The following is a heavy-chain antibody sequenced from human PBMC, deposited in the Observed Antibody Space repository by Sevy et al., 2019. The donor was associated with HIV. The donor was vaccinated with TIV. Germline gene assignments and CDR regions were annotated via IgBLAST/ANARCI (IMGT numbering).Heavy chain of an antibody. CDR3: ARERLAATTSYYFDY. CDR2: ISSSSSYI. CDR1: GFTFSSYS. J-gene: IGHJ4*02. D-gene: IGHD3-3*02. V-gene: IGHV3-21*01. Sequence: GGSLRLSCAASGFTFSSYSMNWVRQAPGNGLEWVSSISSSSSYIYYADSVKGRFTISRDNAKNSLYLQMNSLRAEDTAVYYCARERLAATTSYYFDYWGQGTLVTVSS.